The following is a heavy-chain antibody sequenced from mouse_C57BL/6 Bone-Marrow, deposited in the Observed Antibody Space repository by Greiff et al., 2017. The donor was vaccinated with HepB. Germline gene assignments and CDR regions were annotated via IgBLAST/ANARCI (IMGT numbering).Heavy chain of an antibody. CDR1: GYTFTDYE. CDR3: TRNYYGSSYVRYYFDY. CDR2: IDPETGGT. J-gene: IGHJ2*01. D-gene: IGHD1-1*01. Sequence: VQLQQSGAELVRPGASVTLSCKASGYTFTDYEMHWVKQTPVHGLEWIGAIDPETGGTAYNQKIKGKAILTADKYSSTAYMELRSRTSEDSAVYYCTRNYYGSSYVRYYFDYWGQGTTLTVSS. V-gene: IGHV1-15*01.